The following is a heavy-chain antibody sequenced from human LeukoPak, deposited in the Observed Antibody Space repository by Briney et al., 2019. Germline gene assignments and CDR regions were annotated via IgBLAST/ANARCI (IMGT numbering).Heavy chain of an antibody. Sequence: WASVKVSCKASGYTFTSYGISWVRQAPGQGLEWMGWISAYNGNTNYAQKLQGRATMTTDTSTSTAYMELRSLRSDDTAVYYCAREAGSYQDDAFDIWGQGTMVTVSS. CDR2: ISAYNGNT. CDR3: AREAGSYQDDAFDI. CDR1: GYTFTSYG. V-gene: IGHV1-18*01. D-gene: IGHD1-26*01. J-gene: IGHJ3*02.